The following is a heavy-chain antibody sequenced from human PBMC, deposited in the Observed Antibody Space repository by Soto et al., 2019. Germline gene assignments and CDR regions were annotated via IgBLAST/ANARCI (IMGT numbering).Heavy chain of an antibody. Sequence: SETLSLTCTVSGASITSYYWSWIRQPPGKGLEWIGDIYYAGSTNYNPSLESRVTISVDTSKNQFSLNLSSVTAADTAVYYCARAVEATIAYMDGWGKGTTVTVSS. J-gene: IGHJ6*03. CDR3: ARAVEATIAYMDG. D-gene: IGHD5-12*01. V-gene: IGHV4-59*01. CDR2: IYYAGST. CDR1: GASITSYY.